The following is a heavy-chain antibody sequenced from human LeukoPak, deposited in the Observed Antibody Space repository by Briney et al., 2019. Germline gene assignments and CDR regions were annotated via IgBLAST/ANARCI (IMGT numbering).Heavy chain of an antibody. D-gene: IGHD1-7*01. CDR2: IYYSGST. CDR3: ARELKVGNTGYYFDY. J-gene: IGHJ4*02. CDR1: SGSISDYY. Sequence: SDTLSLTCTVSSGSISDYYWSWIRQPPGKGLEWIGYIYYSGSTNYNPSLKSRVTILVDMSKNQFSLKMSSVTAADTAVYYCARELKVGNTGYYFDYWGQGTLVTVSS. V-gene: IGHV4-59*07.